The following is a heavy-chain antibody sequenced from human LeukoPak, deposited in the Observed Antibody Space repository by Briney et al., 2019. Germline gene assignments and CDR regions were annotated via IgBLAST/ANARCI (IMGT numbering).Heavy chain of an antibody. CDR3: ARSGDYYDSSDYYYFDY. CDR1: GYTLTGYY. J-gene: IGHJ4*02. V-gene: IGHV1-2*02. Sequence: GASVKVSCKASGYTLTGYYMHWLRQAPGQGLEWMGWINPNSGGTNYAQKFQGRVTMTRDTSISTAYMELSRLRSDDTAVYYCARSGDYYDSSDYYYFDYWGQGTLVTVSS. CDR2: INPNSGGT. D-gene: IGHD3-22*01.